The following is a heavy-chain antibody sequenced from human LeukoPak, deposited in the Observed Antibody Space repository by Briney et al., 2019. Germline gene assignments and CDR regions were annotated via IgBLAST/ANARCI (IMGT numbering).Heavy chain of an antibody. V-gene: IGHV1-46*01. CDR1: GYTFTTYY. J-gene: IGHJ4*02. Sequence: ASVKVSCKASGYTFTTYYIHWVRQAPGQGLEWMGIINPSGGSTNYAQKFQGRVTKTRDTSTSTVYMELSGLTSEDTGVYYCARDLRSGSVRFDYWGQGTLVTVSS. CDR3: ARDLRSGSVRFDY. D-gene: IGHD3-10*01. CDR2: INPSGGST.